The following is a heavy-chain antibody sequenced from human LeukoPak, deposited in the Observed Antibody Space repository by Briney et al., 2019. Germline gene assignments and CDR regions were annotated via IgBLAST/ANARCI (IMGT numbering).Heavy chain of an antibody. J-gene: IGHJ4*02. V-gene: IGHV3-33*01. CDR1: GFTFSSYG. Sequence: GRSLRLSCAASGFTFSSYGMHWVRQTPGKGLEWVAVIWYDGSNKYYADSVKGRFTISRDNSKNTLYLQMNSLRAEDTAVYYCARDLYRSSFDYWGQGTLVTASS. CDR3: ARDLYRSSFDY. D-gene: IGHD6-13*01. CDR2: IWYDGSNK.